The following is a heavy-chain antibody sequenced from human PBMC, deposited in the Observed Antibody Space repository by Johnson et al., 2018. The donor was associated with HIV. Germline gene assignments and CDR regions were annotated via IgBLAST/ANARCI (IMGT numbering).Heavy chain of an antibody. CDR2: IKQDGSEK. Sequence: VQLVESGGGVVQPGGSLRLSCAASGFTFSSYAMHWVRQAPGKGLEWVANIKQDGSEKYYVDSVKGRFTISRDNAKNSLYLQMNSLRAEDTAVYYCARAFGSAFDIWGQGTMVTVSS. J-gene: IGHJ3*02. V-gene: IGHV3-7*03. CDR3: ARAFGSAFDI. D-gene: IGHD1-14*01. CDR1: GFTFSSYA.